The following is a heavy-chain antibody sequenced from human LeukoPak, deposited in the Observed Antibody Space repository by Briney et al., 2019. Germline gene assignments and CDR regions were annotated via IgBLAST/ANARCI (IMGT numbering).Heavy chain of an antibody. J-gene: IGHJ4*02. CDR3: ARGNYGESNAPP. CDR2: IYYSGTT. CDR1: GVSTSRGDYY. D-gene: IGHD4-17*01. V-gene: IGHV4-30-4*08. Sequence: PSETLSLTCHVSGVSTSRGDYYWSWLRQPPGKGLEWIGYIYYSGTTYYNVALKSRVTISVDTSKNQFSLKLSSVTAADTAVYYCARGNYGESNAPPWGQGTLVTVSS.